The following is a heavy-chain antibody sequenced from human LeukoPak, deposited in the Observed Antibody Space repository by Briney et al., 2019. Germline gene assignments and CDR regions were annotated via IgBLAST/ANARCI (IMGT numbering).Heavy chain of an antibody. Sequence: SETLSLTCTVSGYSISSGYYWGWIRQPPGKGLEWIGSIYHSGSTYYNPSLKSRVTISVDTSKNQFSLKLSSVTAADTAVYYCARDGPLPEGNHFDYWGQGTLVTVSS. D-gene: IGHD4-23*01. J-gene: IGHJ4*02. CDR1: GYSISSGYY. V-gene: IGHV4-38-2*02. CDR2: IYHSGST. CDR3: ARDGPLPEGNHFDY.